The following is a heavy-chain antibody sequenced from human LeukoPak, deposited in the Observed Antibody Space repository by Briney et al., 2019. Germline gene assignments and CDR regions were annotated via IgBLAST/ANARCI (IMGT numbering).Heavy chain of an antibody. J-gene: IGHJ4*02. CDR2: IVVGSGNT. V-gene: IGHV1-58*01. D-gene: IGHD3-3*01. CDR1: GFAFTSSA. CDR3: AAAPQPHYDFWSGYSL. Sequence: ASVKVSCKASGFAFTSSAVQWVRQARGQRLEWIGWIVVGSGNTNYAQKFQGRVTITRDMSTSTAYMELSSLRSEDTAVYYCAAAPQPHYDFWSGYSLWGQGTLVTVSS.